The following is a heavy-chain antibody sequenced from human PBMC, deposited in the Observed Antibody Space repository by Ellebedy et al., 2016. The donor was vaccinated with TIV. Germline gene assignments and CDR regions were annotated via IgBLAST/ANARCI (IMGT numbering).Heavy chain of an antibody. Sequence: GESLKISCVASGFTFSSYAMHWVRQAPGKGLEWVAVISFHGRDKFYADSAKGRFTSSRDNSKNTLYLQMNSLRPEDTAVYYCARPTKEESSRWYFDSWGQGTLVTVSS. CDR2: ISFHGRDK. CDR3: ARPTKEESSRWYFDS. J-gene: IGHJ4*02. V-gene: IGHV3-30*04. D-gene: IGHD6-13*01. CDR1: GFTFSSYA.